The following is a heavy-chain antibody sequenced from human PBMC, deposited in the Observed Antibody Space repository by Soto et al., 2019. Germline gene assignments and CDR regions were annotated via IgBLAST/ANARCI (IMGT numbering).Heavy chain of an antibody. Sequence: SGGSLRLSCAASGFTFSSYSMNWVRQAPGKGLEWVSYISSSSSTIYYADSVKGRFTISRDNAKNSLYLQMNSLRVEDTAVYYCARDRVYIHPNWFDPWGQGTLVTVSS. D-gene: IGHD3-10*01. CDR1: GFTFSSYS. J-gene: IGHJ5*02. CDR3: ARDRVYIHPNWFDP. CDR2: ISSSSSTI. V-gene: IGHV3-48*01.